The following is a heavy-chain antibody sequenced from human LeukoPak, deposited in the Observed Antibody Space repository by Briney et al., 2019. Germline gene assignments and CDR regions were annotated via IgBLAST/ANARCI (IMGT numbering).Heavy chain of an antibody. CDR1: GGSFSGYY. D-gene: IGHD2-2*01. J-gene: IGHJ5*02. V-gene: IGHV4-34*01. CDR3: ARGGRGVPPARQSKPGNWFDP. Sequence: SETLSLTCAVYGGSFSGYYWSWIRQPPGKGLEWIGEINHSGSTNYNPSLKSRVTISVDTSKNQFSLKLSSVTAADTAVYYCARGGRGVPPARQSKPGNWFDPWGQGTLVTVSS. CDR2: INHSGST.